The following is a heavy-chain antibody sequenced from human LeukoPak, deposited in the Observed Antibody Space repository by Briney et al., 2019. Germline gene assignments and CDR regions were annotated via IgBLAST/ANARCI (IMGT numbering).Heavy chain of an antibody. CDR1: GGSISSYY. D-gene: IGHD3-10*01. CDR2: IYTSGST. J-gene: IGHJ5*02. V-gene: IGHV4-4*07. CDR3: ARGKTGITMVRGADFGRSATEPFDP. Sequence: SETLSLTCTVSGGSISSYYWSWIRQPAGKGLEWIGRIYTSGSTNYNPSLKSRVTMSVDTSKNQFSLKLSSVTAADTAVYYCARGKTGITMVRGADFGRSATEPFDPWGQGTLVTVSS.